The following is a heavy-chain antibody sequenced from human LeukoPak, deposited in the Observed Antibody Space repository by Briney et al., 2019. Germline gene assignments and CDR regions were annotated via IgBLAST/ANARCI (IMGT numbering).Heavy chain of an antibody. V-gene: IGHV3-7*03. J-gene: IGHJ5*02. CDR2: IREERGQE. Sequence: GGSLRLSCVASGLAVSNHWMSWVRQAPGKGLEWVANIREERGQEYYVDSVKGRFTISKNSAKNSLYLQMNTLRVEDTAMYYCASLDTAKQPLANHWGQGTLVTVSS. CDR3: ASLDTAKQPLANH. CDR1: GLAVSNHW. D-gene: IGHD5-18*01.